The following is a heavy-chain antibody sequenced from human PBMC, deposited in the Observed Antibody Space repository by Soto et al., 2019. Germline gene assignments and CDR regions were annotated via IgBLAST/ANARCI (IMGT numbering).Heavy chain of an antibody. J-gene: IGHJ5*02. CDR2: IYYSGFT. V-gene: IGHV4-4*02. CDR1: GCSISSSNW. Sequence: SGTLSLTCAFSGCSISSSNWWTLVRQPPGEGLEGIGYIYYSGFTNYNPSLKSQVTISVDTSKNQFSLKLSSVTSAEAALYYCARSVFPWGQGTLVTVSS. CDR3: ARSVFP.